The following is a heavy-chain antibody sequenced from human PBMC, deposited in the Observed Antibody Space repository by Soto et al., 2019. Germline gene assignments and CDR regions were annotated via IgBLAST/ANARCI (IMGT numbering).Heavy chain of an antibody. J-gene: IGHJ3*02. D-gene: IGHD3-9*01. CDR3: ALYYDILTGSSFDI. V-gene: IGHV1-69*01. Sequence: QVQLVQSGAEVKKPGSSVKVSCTASGGTFSSYAISWVRQAPGQGLEWMGGIIPIFGTANYAQKFQGRVTITADESTSTAYMELSSLRSEDTAVYYCALYYDILTGSSFDIWGQGTMVTVSS. CDR2: IIPIFGTA. CDR1: GGTFSSYA.